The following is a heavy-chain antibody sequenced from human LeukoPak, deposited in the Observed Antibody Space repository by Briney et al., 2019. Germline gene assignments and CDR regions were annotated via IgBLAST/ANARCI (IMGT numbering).Heavy chain of an antibody. CDR3: TAIFYPHGPRRHFDY. CDR1: GFTFSDAW. V-gene: IGHV3-15*01. D-gene: IGHD3-3*02. J-gene: IGHJ4*02. Sequence: PGGSLRLSCATSGFTFSDAWMSWVRQAPGKGLEWVGRIKSKTDGGTRDYAAPVKGRFTISRDDSKNTLYLQMNSLKTEDTALYYCTAIFYPHGPRRHFDYWGQGTLVTVSS. CDR2: IKSKTDGGTR.